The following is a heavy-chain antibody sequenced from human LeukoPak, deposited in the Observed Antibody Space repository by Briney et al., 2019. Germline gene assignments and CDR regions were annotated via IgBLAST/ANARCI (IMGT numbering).Heavy chain of an antibody. D-gene: IGHD5-18*01. CDR3: ARDPKNGYSYGFDY. V-gene: IGHV6-1*01. CDR1: GDSVSSNSAA. J-gene: IGHJ4*02. Sequence: SQTLSLACAISGDSVSSNSAAWNWISQSPSRGLDWLGRTYYRSKWYNDYAVSVKSRITISPDTSKNQFSRQLNSVTPEDTAVYYCARDPKNGYSYGFDYWGQGILVTVSS. CDR2: TYYRSKWYN.